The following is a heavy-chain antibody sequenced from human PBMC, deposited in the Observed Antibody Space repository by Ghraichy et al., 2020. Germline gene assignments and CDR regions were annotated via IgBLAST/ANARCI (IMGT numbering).Heavy chain of an antibody. D-gene: IGHD3-22*01. Sequence: SQTLSLTCAVYGGSFSGYYWSWIRQPPGKGLEWIGEINHSGSTNYNPSLKSRVTISVDTSKNQFSLKLSSVTAADTAVYYCARRGHYYDSSGSKRYFDYWGQGTLVTVSS. CDR3: ARRGHYYDSSGSKRYFDY. V-gene: IGHV4-34*01. CDR1: GGSFSGYY. CDR2: INHSGST. J-gene: IGHJ4*02.